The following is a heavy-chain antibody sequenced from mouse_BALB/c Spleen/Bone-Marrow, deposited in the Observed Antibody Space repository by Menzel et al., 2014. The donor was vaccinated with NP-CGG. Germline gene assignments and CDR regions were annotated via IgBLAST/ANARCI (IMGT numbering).Heavy chain of an antibody. CDR3: AYGNYESYFFDY. CDR2: IDPSDSET. Sequence: QVQLQQSGAELVKPGAPVKLSCKASAYTFTSYWMNWVKQRPGRGLEWIGRIDPSDSETHYNQNFKDKATLTVDRSSSTAFIQLSSLTSEDSTVYYCAYGNYESYFFDYWSQGTTLTVSS. D-gene: IGHD2-1*01. CDR1: AYTFTSYW. J-gene: IGHJ2*01. V-gene: IGHV1-69*02.